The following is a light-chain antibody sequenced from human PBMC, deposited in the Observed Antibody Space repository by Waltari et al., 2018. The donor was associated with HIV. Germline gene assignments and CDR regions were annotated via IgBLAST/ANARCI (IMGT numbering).Light chain of an antibody. CDR2: DVS. J-gene: IGLJ1*01. V-gene: IGLV2-11*01. CDR3: CSYAGSYTYV. Sequence: QSALTHPRSVSGSPGPSVTIPCTGTSSDVGGSIYVSWYQQHPGKAPKLTIYDVSKRPSGVRDRFSGSKSGNTASLTISGLQAEDEADYYCCSYAGSYTYVFGTGTKVTVL. CDR1: SSDVGGSIY.